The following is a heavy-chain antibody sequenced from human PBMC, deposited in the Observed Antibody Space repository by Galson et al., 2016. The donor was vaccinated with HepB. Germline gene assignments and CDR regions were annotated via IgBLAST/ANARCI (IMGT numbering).Heavy chain of an antibody. CDR1: GFTVGNNY. CDR2: IYSGGTT. V-gene: IGHV3-53*01. Sequence: SLRLSCAASGFTVGNNYMKWVRQAPGKGLEWVSLIYSGGTTYYSDSVKGRFTISRDSSKNTLYLQMNSLRVEDTAMYYCARDVIVGITGDFWGQGTLVTVSS. D-gene: IGHD1-26*01. J-gene: IGHJ4*02. CDR3: ARDVIVGITGDF.